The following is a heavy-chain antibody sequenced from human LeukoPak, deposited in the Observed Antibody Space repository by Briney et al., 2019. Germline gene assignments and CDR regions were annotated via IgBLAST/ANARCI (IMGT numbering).Heavy chain of an antibody. CDR1: SGSISTYY. V-gene: IGHV4-59*01. CDR3: ARDSVGSGWYAL. Sequence: KPSETLSLTCTVSSGSISTYYWSWVRQPLGKGLEWIGHIYHSETTIYNPTLKSRVTMSVDTSRNQFSLHLTSVTAADTAVYFCARDSVGSGWYALWGRGTLVTVCS. D-gene: IGHD6-19*01. J-gene: IGHJ2*01. CDR2: IYHSETT.